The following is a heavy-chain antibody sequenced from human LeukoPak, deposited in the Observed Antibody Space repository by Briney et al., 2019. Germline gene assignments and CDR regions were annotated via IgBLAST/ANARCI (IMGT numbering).Heavy chain of an antibody. CDR3: TSWGDTTAEYFQR. CDR2: INPDGRDT. D-gene: IGHD2-21*02. V-gene: IGHV3-7*01. J-gene: IGHJ1*01. Sequence: GGSLTLSCVVSGFTFNRCWMNWVRQAPGKGLEWVAHINPDGRDTYYVDSVKGRFTISRDNAQNSMYLQMNSLRVEDTAVYYCTSWGDTTAEYFQRWGQGTLVTVSS. CDR1: GFTFNRCW.